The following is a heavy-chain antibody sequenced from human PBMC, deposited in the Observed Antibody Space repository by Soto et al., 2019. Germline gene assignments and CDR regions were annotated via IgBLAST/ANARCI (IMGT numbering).Heavy chain of an antibody. CDR1: GFTFSSYG. V-gene: IGHV3-30*18. D-gene: IGHD1-26*01. CDR3: AKPGAAGGLCYYYGMDV. CDR2: ISYDGSNK. Sequence: QVQLVESGGGVVQPGRSLRLSCAASGFTFSSYGMHWVRQAPGKGLEWVAVISYDGSNKYYADSVKGRFTISRDNSKNTLYLQMNSLRAEDTAVYYCAKPGAAGGLCYYYGMDVWGQGTTVTVSS. J-gene: IGHJ6*02.